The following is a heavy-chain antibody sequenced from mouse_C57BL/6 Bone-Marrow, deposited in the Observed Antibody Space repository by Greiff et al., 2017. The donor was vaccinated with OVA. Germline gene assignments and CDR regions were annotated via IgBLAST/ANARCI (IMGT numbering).Heavy chain of an antibody. V-gene: IGHV1-74*01. D-gene: IGHD2-1*01. Sequence: QVQLQQPGAELVKPGASVKVSCKASGYTFTSYWMHWVKQRPGQGLEWIGRIHPSDSDTNYNQKFKGKATLTVDKSSSTAYMQLSSLTSDDSAVYYCAIGGNSYAMDYCGQGTSVTVSS. J-gene: IGHJ4*01. CDR3: AIGGNSYAMDY. CDR2: IHPSDSDT. CDR1: GYTFTSYW.